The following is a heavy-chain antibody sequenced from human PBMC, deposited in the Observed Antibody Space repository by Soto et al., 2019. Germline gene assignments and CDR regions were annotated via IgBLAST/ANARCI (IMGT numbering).Heavy chain of an antibody. J-gene: IGHJ4*02. Sequence: PGGSLRLSCAASGFTLTGYSMNWVRQAPGKGLEWVSSISSTTNYIYYGDSMKGRFTISRDNAKNSLYLEMNSLRAEDTAVYYCARESEDLTSSFDYWGQGTLVTVSS. CDR2: ISSTTNYI. CDR3: ARESEDLTSSFDY. CDR1: GFTLTGYS. V-gene: IGHV3-21*06.